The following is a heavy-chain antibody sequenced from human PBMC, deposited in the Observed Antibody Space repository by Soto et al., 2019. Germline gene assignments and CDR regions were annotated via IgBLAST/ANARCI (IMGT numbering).Heavy chain of an antibody. V-gene: IGHV4-30-2*01. CDR3: ARAEGLGAVAVDY. CDR2: IYHGST. J-gene: IGHJ4*02. D-gene: IGHD6-19*01. CDR1: GGSISSGGYS. Sequence: QLQLQESGSGLVKPSQTLSLTCAVSGGSISSGGYSWSWIRQPPGKGLEWIGYIYHGSTYYNPSLKSRVTISVDSSKNQFSLKLSSVTAADTAVYYCARAEGLGAVAVDYWGQGTLVTVSS.